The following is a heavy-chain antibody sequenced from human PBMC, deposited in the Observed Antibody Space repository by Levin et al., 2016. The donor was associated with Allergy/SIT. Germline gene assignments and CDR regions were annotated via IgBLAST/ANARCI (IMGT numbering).Heavy chain of an antibody. V-gene: IGHV3-21*01. CDR3: ARDSFIQQQNDYYYYGMDV. Sequence: VRQMPGKGLEWVSSISSSSSYIYYADSVKGRFTISRDNAKNSLYLQMNSLRAEDTAVYYCARDSFIQQQNDYYYYGMDVWGQGTTVTVSS. J-gene: IGHJ6*02. CDR2: ISSSSSYI. D-gene: IGHD6-13*01.